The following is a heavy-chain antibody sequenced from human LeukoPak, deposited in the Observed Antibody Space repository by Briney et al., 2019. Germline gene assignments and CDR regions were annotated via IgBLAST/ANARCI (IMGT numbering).Heavy chain of an antibody. CDR3: AKPGETSNYFFDS. CDR1: GFTFSSYA. CDR2: ISGSGGST. D-gene: IGHD1-1*01. V-gene: IGHV3-23*01. Sequence: PGGSLRLSCAASGFTFSSYAMSWVRQAPGKGLEWVSAISGSGGSTYYADSVKGRFTTSRDNSKNTLYLQMNSLRAEDTALYYCAKPGETSNYFFDSWGQGTLVTVSS. J-gene: IGHJ4*02.